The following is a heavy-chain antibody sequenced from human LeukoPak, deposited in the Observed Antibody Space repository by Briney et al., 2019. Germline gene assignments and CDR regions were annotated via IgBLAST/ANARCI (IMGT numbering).Heavy chain of an antibody. CDR1: GFTFSSYA. J-gene: IGHJ4*02. D-gene: IGHD3-22*01. Sequence: GGSLRLSCAASGFTFSSYAMSWVRQAPGKGLEWVSAISCSGGSTYYADSVKGRFTISRDNSKNTLYLQMNSLRAEDTAVYYCAKDFTLDGYDSSGYYGANFDYWGQGTLVTVSS. CDR2: ISCSGGST. V-gene: IGHV3-23*01. CDR3: AKDFTLDGYDSSGYYGANFDY.